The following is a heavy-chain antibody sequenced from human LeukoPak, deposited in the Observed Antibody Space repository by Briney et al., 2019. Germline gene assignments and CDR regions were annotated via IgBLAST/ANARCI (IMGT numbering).Heavy chain of an antibody. V-gene: IGHV4-59*08. CDR3: ARHGPRDGYNYFYFDY. CDR2: TYYSGST. CDR1: GGSISSYY. Sequence: SETLSLTCTVSGGSISSYYWSWIRQPPGKGLEWIGYTYYSGSTNYNPSLKSRVTISVDTSKNQFSLKLSSVTAADTAVYYCARHGPRDGYNYFYFDYWGQGTLVTVSS. J-gene: IGHJ4*02. D-gene: IGHD5-24*01.